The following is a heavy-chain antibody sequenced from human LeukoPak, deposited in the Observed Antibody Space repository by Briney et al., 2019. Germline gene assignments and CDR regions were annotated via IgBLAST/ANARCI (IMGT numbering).Heavy chain of an antibody. CDR3: ARLSTVTTSFDY. CDR1: GGSISSYY. J-gene: IGHJ4*02. V-gene: IGHV4-59*12. CDR2: IYYGGST. D-gene: IGHD4-11*01. Sequence: NPSETLSLTCTVSGGSISSYYWSWIRQPPGKGLEWIGYIYYGGSTNYNPSLKSRVTISVDTSKNQFSLKLSSVTAADTAVYYCARLSTVTTSFDYWGQGTLVTVSS.